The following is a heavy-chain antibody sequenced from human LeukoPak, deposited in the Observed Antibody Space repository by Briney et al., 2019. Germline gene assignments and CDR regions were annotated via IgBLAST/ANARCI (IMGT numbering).Heavy chain of an antibody. Sequence: PSETLSLTCTVSGGSVSSGSYYWSWIRQPPGKGLEWIGYIYYSESTNYNPSLKSRVTISVDTSKNQFSLKLSSVTAADTAVYYCARALYGSGSYYAMIGAFDIWGQGTMVTVSS. J-gene: IGHJ3*02. CDR2: IYYSEST. D-gene: IGHD3-10*01. CDR3: ARALYGSGSYYAMIGAFDI. CDR1: GGSVSSGSYY. V-gene: IGHV4-61*01.